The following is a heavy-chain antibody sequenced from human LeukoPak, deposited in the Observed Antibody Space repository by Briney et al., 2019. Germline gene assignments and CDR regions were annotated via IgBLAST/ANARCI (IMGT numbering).Heavy chain of an antibody. CDR1: GGTFSSYA. Sequence: ASVKVSCKASGGTFSSYAISWVRQAPGQGLEWMGGIIPIFGTANYAQKFQGRVTITADESTSTAYMELSSLRSEGTAVYYCARDPEYSSSSAHFQHWGQGTLVTVSS. CDR3: ARDPEYSSSSAHFQH. CDR2: IIPIFGTA. D-gene: IGHD6-6*01. V-gene: IGHV1-69*13. J-gene: IGHJ1*01.